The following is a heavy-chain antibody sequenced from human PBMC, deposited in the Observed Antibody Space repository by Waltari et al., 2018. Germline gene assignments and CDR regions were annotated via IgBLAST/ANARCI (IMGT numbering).Heavy chain of an antibody. J-gene: IGHJ3*02. CDR2: MSSSTTT. CDR3: ARGRDGYIQDVFDI. D-gene: IGHD5-12*01. Sequence: EVQLVESGGGMVQPGESLRLSCAASGFTFRTYHMNWVRQAPGEGLGWVSYMSSSTTTKYADYVKGRFTISRDKAKNSLYLQMNSLRAEDTALYYCARGRDGYIQDVFDIWGQGTMVSVSS. CDR1: GFTFRTYH. V-gene: IGHV3-48*01.